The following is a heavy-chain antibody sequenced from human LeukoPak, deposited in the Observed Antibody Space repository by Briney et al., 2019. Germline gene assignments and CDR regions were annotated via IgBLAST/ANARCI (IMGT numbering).Heavy chain of an antibody. V-gene: IGHV3-21*01. CDR2: ISSSSSYI. Sequence: GGSLRLSCAASGFTFSSYSMNWVRQAPGKGLEWVSSISSSSSYIYYADSVKGRFTISRENAKNSLYLQMNSLRAGDTAVYYCARAVGVTYYYGSGSSIWFDPWGQGTLVTVSS. D-gene: IGHD3-10*01. J-gene: IGHJ5*02. CDR3: ARAVGVTYYYGSGSSIWFDP. CDR1: GFTFSSYS.